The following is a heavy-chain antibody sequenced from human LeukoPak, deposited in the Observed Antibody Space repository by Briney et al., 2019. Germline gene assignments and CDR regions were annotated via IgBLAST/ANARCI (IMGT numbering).Heavy chain of an antibody. CDR2: INASNGNT. V-gene: IGHV1-3*01. CDR1: GYTFTSYA. J-gene: IGHJ4*02. CDR3: ARLISRGVIIQWFDY. D-gene: IGHD3-10*01. Sequence: ASVKVSCKASGYTFTSYAMHWVRQAPGQRLQWMGWINASNGNTKYSQKFQDRVTITRDTSASTAYMELSSLRSEDTAIYYCARLISRGVIIQWFDYGSQGTLVTVSS.